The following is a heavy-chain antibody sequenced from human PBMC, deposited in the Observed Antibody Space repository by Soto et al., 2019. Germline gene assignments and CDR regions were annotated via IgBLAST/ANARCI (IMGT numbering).Heavy chain of an antibody. D-gene: IGHD6-19*01. V-gene: IGHV4-59*01. CDR3: ARTSPVAGGFDY. Sequence: QVQLQESGPGLVKPSETLSLTCTVSGGSISDYYWSWIRQPPGKGLEWIGYIYHTTNYNPPLKSRVTISVNTSKNQFSLKVTSVTAADTAVYYCARTSPVAGGFDYWGQGTLVTVSS. J-gene: IGHJ4*02. CDR2: IYHTT. CDR1: GGSISDYY.